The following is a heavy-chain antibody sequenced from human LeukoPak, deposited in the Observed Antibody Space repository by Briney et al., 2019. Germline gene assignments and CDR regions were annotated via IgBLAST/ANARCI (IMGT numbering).Heavy chain of an antibody. V-gene: IGHV4-31*03. D-gene: IGHD5-12*01. J-gene: IGHJ4*02. CDR1: GGSISGGGYY. Sequence: PSQTLSLTCTVSGGSISGGGYYWSWIRQHPGKGLEWIGYIYYSGSTYYNPSLKSRVTISVDTSKNQFSLKLSSVTAADTAVYYCARISGYEFDYWGQGTLVTVSS. CDR2: IYYSGST. CDR3: ARISGYEFDY.